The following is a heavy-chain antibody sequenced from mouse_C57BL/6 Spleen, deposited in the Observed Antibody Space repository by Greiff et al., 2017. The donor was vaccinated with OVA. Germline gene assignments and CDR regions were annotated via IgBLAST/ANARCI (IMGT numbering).Heavy chain of an antibody. CDR3: ARYDYGSWYFDV. CDR2: IDPSDSYT. J-gene: IGHJ1*03. Sequence: QVHVKQPGAELVKPGASVKLSCKASGYTFTSYWMQWVKQRPGQGLEWIGEIDPSDSYTNYNQKFKGKATLTVDTSSSTAYMQFSSLTSEDSAVYYCARYDYGSWYFDVWGTGTTVTVSS. V-gene: IGHV1-50*01. CDR1: GYTFTSYW. D-gene: IGHD2-4*01.